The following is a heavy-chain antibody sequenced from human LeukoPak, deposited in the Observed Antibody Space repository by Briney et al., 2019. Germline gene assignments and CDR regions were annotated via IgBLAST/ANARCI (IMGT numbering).Heavy chain of an antibody. CDR3: ARGYSSSLDCFDY. D-gene: IGHD6-6*01. Sequence: ASVKVSCKASGGTFSSYAISWVRQAPGQGLEWMGGIIPIFGTASYAQKFQGRVTITTDESTSTAYMELSSLRSEDTAVYYCARGYSSSLDCFDYWGQGTLVTVSS. J-gene: IGHJ4*02. CDR1: GGTFSSYA. CDR2: IIPIFGTA. V-gene: IGHV1-69*05.